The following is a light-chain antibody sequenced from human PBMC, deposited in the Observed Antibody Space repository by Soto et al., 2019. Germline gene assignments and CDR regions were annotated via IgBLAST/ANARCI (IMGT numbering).Light chain of an antibody. Sequence: QSALTQPPSVSAAPGQKVTISCSGSSSNIGNNYVSWYQQLPGTAPKLLIYDNNKRPSGIPDRFSGSKSGTSATLGITGLQTGDEADYYCGTWDSSLSAGGAYYVFGTGTKVT. CDR1: SSNIGNNY. J-gene: IGLJ1*01. CDR2: DNN. CDR3: GTWDSSLSAGGAYYV. V-gene: IGLV1-51*01.